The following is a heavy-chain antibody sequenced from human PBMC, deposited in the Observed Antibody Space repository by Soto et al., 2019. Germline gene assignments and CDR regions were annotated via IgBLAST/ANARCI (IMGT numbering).Heavy chain of an antibody. CDR1: GFTFSSYS. Sequence: EVQLVESGGGLVKPGGSLRLSCAASGFTFSSYSMNWVRQAPGKGLEWVSSISSSSSYIYYADSVKGRFTISRDNAKNSLYLQMNSLRAEDTAVYYCARDRGPGAQFDPWCQGTLVTVSS. CDR2: ISSSSSYI. J-gene: IGHJ5*02. CDR3: ARDRGPGAQFDP. V-gene: IGHV3-21*01. D-gene: IGHD3-16*01.